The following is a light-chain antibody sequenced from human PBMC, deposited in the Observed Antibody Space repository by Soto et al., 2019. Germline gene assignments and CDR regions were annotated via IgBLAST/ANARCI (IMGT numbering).Light chain of an antibody. CDR3: QQYGSSPTT. V-gene: IGKV3-20*01. J-gene: IGKJ1*01. CDR1: ESVSSIY. CDR2: GAS. Sequence: ENVLTQSPGTLSLSPGERATLSCRASESVSSIYVAWYQQKPGQAPRLLIYGASSRATGIPDRFSGSGSGTDFTLTISRLEPEDFAVYYCQQYGSSPTTFGQGTKVDI.